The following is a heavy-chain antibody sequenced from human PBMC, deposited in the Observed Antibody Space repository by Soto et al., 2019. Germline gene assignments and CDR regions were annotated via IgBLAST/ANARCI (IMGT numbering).Heavy chain of an antibody. V-gene: IGHV3-48*01. CDR2: ITTGGMTI. J-gene: IGHJ6*03. CDR1: GFTFSGYS. D-gene: IGHD2-2*01. Sequence: EVQLVESGGGLVQPGGSPRLSCAASGFTFSGYSMNWVRQAPGKGLEWISYITTGGMTIYYADSVRGRFTISRDNAKRSKYMKMKSLRAKDTALYYCVREYYQLVNYYYYYMDVWGEGTTVTVSS. CDR3: VREYYQLVNYYYYYMDV.